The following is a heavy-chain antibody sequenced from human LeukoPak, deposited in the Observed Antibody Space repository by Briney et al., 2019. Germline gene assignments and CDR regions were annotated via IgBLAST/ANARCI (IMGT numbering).Heavy chain of an antibody. Sequence: AGGSLRLSCSASGFSFSSYAMHWVRQAPGKGLEYVSAISGNGGTTYYADSVKGRFTISRDNAKDSLYLQMNSLRAEDTALYYCAKDSGYTYGXMDVWGQXTTVTVSS. CDR1: GFSFSSYA. J-gene: IGHJ6*02. V-gene: IGHV3-64*04. CDR3: AKDSGYTYGXMDV. CDR2: ISGNGGTT. D-gene: IGHD5-18*01.